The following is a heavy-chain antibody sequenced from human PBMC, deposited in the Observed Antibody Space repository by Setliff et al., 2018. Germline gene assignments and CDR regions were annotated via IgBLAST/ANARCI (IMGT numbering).Heavy chain of an antibody. J-gene: IGHJ5*02. CDR1: GNRFTDYN. D-gene: IGHD1-26*01. Sequence: ASVKVSCKASGNRFTDYNLHWVRQAPGQGLEWMGWINPDSGDTHSAQKFQGRVTMTRDTSINTAYMELGSLTSDDTAFYYCVRSGKFGMRFWFDQWGQGTMVTVSS. CDR3: VRSGKFGMRFWFDQ. V-gene: IGHV1-2*02. CDR2: INPDSGDT.